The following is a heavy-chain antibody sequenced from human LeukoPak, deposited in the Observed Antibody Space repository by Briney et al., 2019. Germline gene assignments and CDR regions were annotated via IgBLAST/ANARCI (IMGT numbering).Heavy chain of an antibody. J-gene: IGHJ4*02. D-gene: IGHD1-26*01. Sequence: PSETLSLTCTVSGGSISSYYWSWIRQPPGKGLEWIGHIYYSGSTNYNPSLKSRVTISVDTSKNQFSLKLSSVTAADTAVYYCARDSYSGSYRLPFDYWGQGTLVSASS. CDR1: GGSISSYY. V-gene: IGHV4-59*01. CDR2: IYYSGST. CDR3: ARDSYSGSYRLPFDY.